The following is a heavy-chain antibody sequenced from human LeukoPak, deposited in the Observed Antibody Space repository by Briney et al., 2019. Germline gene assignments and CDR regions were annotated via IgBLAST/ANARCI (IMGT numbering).Heavy chain of an antibody. J-gene: IGHJ5*02. CDR2: ISYDGSNK. CDR1: GFTFSSYG. CDR3: AKTGGLQFDP. V-gene: IGHV3-30*18. D-gene: IGHD3-10*01. Sequence: GGSLRLSCAASGFTFSSYGMHWVRQAPGKGLEWVAVISYDGSNKYYADSVKGRFTISRDNPKNTLYLQMNSLRAEDTAVYYCAKTGGLQFDPWGQGTLVTVSS.